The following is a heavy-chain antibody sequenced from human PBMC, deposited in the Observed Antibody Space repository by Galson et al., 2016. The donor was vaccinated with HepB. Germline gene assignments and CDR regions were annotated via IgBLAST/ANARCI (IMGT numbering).Heavy chain of an antibody. CDR1: GFTVSNNY. V-gene: IGHV3-53*04. CDR3: TLLHEHL. J-gene: IGHJ6*01. Sequence: SLRLSCAASGFTVSNNYMSWVRLVPGKGLECVSLIYSRGGTLYADSVKGRFTISRHNPENTVFLQMHSLHQGPIGLPPGTLLHEHLWG. CDR2: IYSRGGT.